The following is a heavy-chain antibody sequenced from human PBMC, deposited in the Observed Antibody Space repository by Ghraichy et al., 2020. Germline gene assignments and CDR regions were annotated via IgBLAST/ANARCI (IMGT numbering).Heavy chain of an antibody. J-gene: IGHJ3*02. Sequence: GGSLRLSCAASGFTFSSYAMHWVRQAPGKGLEWVAVISYDGSNKYYADSVKGRFTISRDNSKNTLYLQMNSLRAEDTAVYYCARDFGSPRIYCSGGSCYYHGGDAFDIWGQGTMVTVSS. CDR3: ARDFGSPRIYCSGGSCYYHGGDAFDI. V-gene: IGHV3-30*04. CDR1: GFTFSSYA. CDR2: ISYDGSNK. D-gene: IGHD2-15*01.